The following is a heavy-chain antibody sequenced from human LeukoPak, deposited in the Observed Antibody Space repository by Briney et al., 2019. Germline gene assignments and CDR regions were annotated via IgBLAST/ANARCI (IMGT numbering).Heavy chain of an antibody. CDR3: ARDDCGDTCYPGGY. J-gene: IGHJ4*02. CDR1: GYIFTKHV. D-gene: IGHD2-21*01. V-gene: IGHV1-3*01. CDR2: IKAGNGDT. Sequence: ASVKFSCKASGYIFTKHVVHWVRQAPGQRPEWMGRIKAGNGDTKYSQNFQDRLTITRDTSASTVYMELSSLTSEDTALYYCARDDCGDTCYPGGYWGQGTLVTASS.